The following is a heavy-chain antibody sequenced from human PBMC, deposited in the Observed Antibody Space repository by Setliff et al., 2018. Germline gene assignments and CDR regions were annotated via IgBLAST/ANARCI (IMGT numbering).Heavy chain of an antibody. Sequence: SETLSLTCTVSGDSIDRYYWSWIRQPPGRGLEWIAYIHETGKTNSNPSLKSRVTISLDTTRNQFSLKLTSVTAADTAMYYCARHTPNGAVGDFDFWGRGTLVTVSS. CDR3: ARHTPNGAVGDFDF. CDR2: IHETGKT. CDR1: GDSIDRYY. J-gene: IGHJ4*02. D-gene: IGHD3-10*01. V-gene: IGHV4-59*08.